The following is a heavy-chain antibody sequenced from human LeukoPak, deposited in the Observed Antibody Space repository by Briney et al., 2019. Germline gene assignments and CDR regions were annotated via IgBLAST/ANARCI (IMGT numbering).Heavy chain of an antibody. D-gene: IGHD2-2*02. CDR1: GYSISSGYY. CDR2: IYHSGST. CDR3: ARDQCSSTSCYTIFDY. V-gene: IGHV4-38-2*02. Sequence: SETLSLTCTVSGYSISSGYYWGWIRQPPGKGLEWIGSIYHSGSTYYNPSLKSRVTISVDSSKNQFSLKLSSVTAADTAVYYCARDQCSSTSCYTIFDYWGQGTLVTVSS. J-gene: IGHJ4*02.